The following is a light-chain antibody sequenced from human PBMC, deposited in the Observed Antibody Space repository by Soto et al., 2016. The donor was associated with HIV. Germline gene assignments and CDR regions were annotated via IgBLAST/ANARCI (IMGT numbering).Light chain of an antibody. CDR1: NIRSKS. CDR2: DDS. CDR3: QVYDSNSDLLXV. J-gene: IGLJ1*01. V-gene: IGLV3-21*02. Sequence: SYELTQPPSVSVAPGQTARITCGGDNIRSKSVHWYQQRPGQAPVLVVYDDSGRPSGIPERFSGSNSGNTATLTISRVEAGDEADYYCQVYDSNSDLLXVFGTGTKVTV.